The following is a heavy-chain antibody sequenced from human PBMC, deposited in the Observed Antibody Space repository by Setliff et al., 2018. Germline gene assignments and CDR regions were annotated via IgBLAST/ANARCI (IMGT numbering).Heavy chain of an antibody. D-gene: IGHD2-15*01. J-gene: IGHJ4*02. V-gene: IGHV1-46*01. Sequence: ASVQVSCKASGHSLTSNHFHWGRQAPGKGLEWMGTINPNDGYTIYAPAFQGRVAMTTDTSTGTAYMELSGLTSADTAIYYCIVNMVRPVTGLDSWGLGTLVTVSS. CDR2: INPNDGYT. CDR3: IVNMVRPVTGLDS. CDR1: GHSLTSNH.